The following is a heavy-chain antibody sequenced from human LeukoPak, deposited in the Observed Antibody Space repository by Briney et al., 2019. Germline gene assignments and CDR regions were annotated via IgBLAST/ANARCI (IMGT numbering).Heavy chain of an antibody. V-gene: IGHV5-51*01. Sequence: GESLKISCKGSGYNFITYWIAWVRQMPGKGLEWMGIIYSGDSDIRYSPSFRGQVTISADRSTSTAYLQWSSLKASDTAMYYCARRDYYDNSGYSYWGQGTLATVSS. CDR1: GYNFITYW. J-gene: IGHJ4*02. CDR2: IYSGDSDI. D-gene: IGHD3-22*01. CDR3: ARRDYYDNSGYSY.